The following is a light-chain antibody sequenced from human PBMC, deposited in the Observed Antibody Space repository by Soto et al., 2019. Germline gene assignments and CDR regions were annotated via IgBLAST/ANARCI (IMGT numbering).Light chain of an antibody. J-gene: IGKJ5*01. CDR2: AAS. CDR3: QQSHSTLPIT. CDR1: QKFRGY. Sequence: DIQMTQSPSPLSAFVGDSVTITCRASQKFRGYLHWYQQKPGRAPKLLIYAASNLQIGVPFRFNGSGSGTEYSLSINSLPPDDSATYYCQQSHSTLPITFGQGTRVEI. V-gene: IGKV1-39*01.